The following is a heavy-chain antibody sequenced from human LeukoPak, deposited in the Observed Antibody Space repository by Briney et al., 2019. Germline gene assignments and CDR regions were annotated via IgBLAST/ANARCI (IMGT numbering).Heavy chain of an antibody. CDR1: GFTFSSFA. CDR3: ARQPLFPHRFDP. V-gene: IGHV3-7*04. Sequence: GGPLRLSCSASGFTFSSFAMHWVRQAPGKGLEWVANIKHDGGEKYYVDSVKGRFTISRDNAKNSLYLQMNSLRAEDTAVYYCARQPLFPHRFDPWGQGTLVTVSS. CDR2: IKHDGGEK. J-gene: IGHJ5*02.